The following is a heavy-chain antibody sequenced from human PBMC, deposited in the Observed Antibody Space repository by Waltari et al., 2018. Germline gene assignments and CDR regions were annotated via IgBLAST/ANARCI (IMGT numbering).Heavy chain of an antibody. CDR2: MSYDVYSK. CDR3: AREGYTSGRAGIFDY. CDR1: RSAFNKDI. V-gene: IGHV3-30-3*01. Sequence: LVESGGDVVQSGRSLRLSCVSSRSAFNKDIMHWVRQAPGKGVEWVSDMSYDVYSKYYADSVKGRFTISIDDSLNTVYLQLDSLTVEDTAIYDCAREGYTSGRAGIFDYWGQGTLVTVSS. J-gene: IGHJ4*02. D-gene: IGHD6-19*01.